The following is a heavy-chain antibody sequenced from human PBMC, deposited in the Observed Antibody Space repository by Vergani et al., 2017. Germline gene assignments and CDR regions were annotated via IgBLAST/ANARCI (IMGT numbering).Heavy chain of an antibody. Sequence: QVQLVESGGGVVQPGRSLRLSCAASGFTFSSYAMHWVRQAPGKGLEWVAVISYDGSNKYYADSLKGRFTISRDNAKNSLYLQMNSLRVEDTALYYCAKDGGYSYGGGYCDYWGQGTLVTVSS. D-gene: IGHD5-18*01. CDR2: ISYDGSNK. V-gene: IGHV3-30*01. CDR1: GFTFSSYA. CDR3: AKDGGYSYGGGYCDY. J-gene: IGHJ4*02.